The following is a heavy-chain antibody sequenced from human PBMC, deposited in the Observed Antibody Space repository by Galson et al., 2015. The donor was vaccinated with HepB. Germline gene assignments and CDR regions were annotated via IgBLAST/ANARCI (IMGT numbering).Heavy chain of an antibody. V-gene: IGHV3-33*08. J-gene: IGHJ5*02. D-gene: IGHD3-16*01. CDR3: ARDGGLGVNWFDP. CDR1: GFTFSRYG. CDR2: ISHDGSNK. Sequence: SLRLSCAASGFTFSRYGMHWVRQPPGKGLEWVAVISHDGSNKYYADSVKGRFTISRDNSKNTLYLQMNSLRAEDTAVYYCARDGGLGVNWFDPWGQGTLITVSS.